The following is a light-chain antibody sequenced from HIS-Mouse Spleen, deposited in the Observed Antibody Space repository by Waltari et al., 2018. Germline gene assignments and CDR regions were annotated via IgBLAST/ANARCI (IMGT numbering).Light chain of an antibody. CDR2: EDS. J-gene: IGLJ2*01. V-gene: IGLV3-10*01. CDR3: YSTDSSGNHRV. Sequence: SYELTQPPSVSVSPGQTAMTTCSGDALPKKYAYWYQQKSGQAPVLVIYEDSKRPSGIRERFAGSSSGTMATLTISGAQVEDEADYYCYSTDSSGNHRVFGGGTKLTVL. CDR1: ALPKKY.